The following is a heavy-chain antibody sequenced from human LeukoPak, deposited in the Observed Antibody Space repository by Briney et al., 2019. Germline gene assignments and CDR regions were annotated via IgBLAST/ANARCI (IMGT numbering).Heavy chain of an antibody. CDR1: GFTFDDYG. CDR2: INWNGGST. Sequence: GGSLSLSCAASGFTFDDYGMSWVRQAPGKGLEWVSGINWNGGSTGYADSVKGRFTISRDNAKNSLCLQMNSLRAEDTALYYCARDYDILTGYLDYWGQGTLVTVSS. D-gene: IGHD3-9*01. V-gene: IGHV3-20*04. J-gene: IGHJ4*02. CDR3: ARDYDILTGYLDY.